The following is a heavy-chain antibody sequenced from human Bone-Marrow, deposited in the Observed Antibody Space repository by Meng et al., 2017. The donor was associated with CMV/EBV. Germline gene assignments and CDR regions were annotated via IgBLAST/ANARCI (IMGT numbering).Heavy chain of an antibody. V-gene: IGHV3-21*01. J-gene: IGHJ6*02. CDR1: GFTFSSYS. Sequence: GGSLRLSCAASGFTFSSYSMNWVRQAPGKGLEWVSSISSSSSYIYYADSVKGRFTISRDNAKNSLYLQMNSLKAEDTAVYYCAKQAIAGGYFYYGMDVWGQGTTVTFSS. CDR2: ISSSSSYI. D-gene: IGHD2/OR15-2a*01. CDR3: AKQAIAGGYFYYGMDV.